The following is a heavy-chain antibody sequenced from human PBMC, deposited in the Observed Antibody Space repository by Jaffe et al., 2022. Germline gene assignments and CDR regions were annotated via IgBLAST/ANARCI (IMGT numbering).Heavy chain of an antibody. CDR3: ARGGSWGYFDY. Sequence: QVQLQESGPGLVKPSETLSLTCAVSGYSISSGYYWGWIRQPPGKGLEWIGSIYHSGSTYYNPSLKSRVTISVDTSKNQFSLKLSSVTAADTAVYYCARGGSWGYFDYWGQGTLVTVSS. CDR1: GYSISSGYY. CDR2: IYHSGST. J-gene: IGHJ4*02. D-gene: IGHD7-27*01. V-gene: IGHV4-38-2*01.